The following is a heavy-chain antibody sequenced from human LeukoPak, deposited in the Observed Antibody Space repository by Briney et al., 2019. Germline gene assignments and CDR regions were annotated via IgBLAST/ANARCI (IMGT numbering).Heavy chain of an antibody. J-gene: IGHJ4*02. D-gene: IGHD6-19*01. V-gene: IGHV3-74*01. CDR2: LNADGNSI. CDR3: AKSDTNRAGTGGY. CDR1: GFTFSNYW. Sequence: PGGSLRLSCAASGFTFSNYWMHWVRQAPGKGLVWVSRLNADGNSITYADSVRGRFTISRDNAKNTVHLQMNSLRAEDTAVYYCAKSDTNRAGTGGYWGQGTLVTVSS.